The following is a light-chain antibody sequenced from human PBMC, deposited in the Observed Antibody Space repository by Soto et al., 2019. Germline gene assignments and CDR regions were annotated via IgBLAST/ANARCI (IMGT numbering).Light chain of an antibody. CDR1: QSVSSY. J-gene: IGKJ1*01. Sequence: EIVLTHSPATLSLSPGERAALSCRASQSVSSYLAWYQQKPGQAPRLLIYDASNRATGIPARFSGSGSGTDFTLTISSLEPEDFAVYFCHQYGSSPRTFGQGTKVDIK. CDR2: DAS. V-gene: IGKV3-11*01. CDR3: HQYGSSPRT.